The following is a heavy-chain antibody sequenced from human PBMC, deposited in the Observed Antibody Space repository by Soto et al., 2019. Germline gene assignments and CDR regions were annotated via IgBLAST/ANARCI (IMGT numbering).Heavy chain of an antibody. Sequence: ETLSLTCAVYVGSFSGYYWSWIRQPPGKGLEWIGEINHIGGTNYNRSLKSRVTISVDTSKNQFSLRLSSVTAADTAVYYCARGHYSYDAFDIWGQGTMVTVSS. J-gene: IGHJ3*02. V-gene: IGHV4-34*01. D-gene: IGHD2-15*01. CDR1: VGSFSGYY. CDR2: INHIGGT. CDR3: ARGHYSYDAFDI.